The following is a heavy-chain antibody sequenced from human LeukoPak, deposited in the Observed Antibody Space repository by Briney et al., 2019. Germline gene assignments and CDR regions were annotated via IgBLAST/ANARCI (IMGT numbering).Heavy chain of an antibody. CDR1: GFTFSSYS. Sequence: PGGSLRLSCAASGFTFSSYSMNWVRQAPGKGLEWVSSISSSSSYIYYADSVKGRFTISRDNAKNSLYLQMNSLRAEDTAVYYCARPTYGSGSYVRYYYYYGMDVWGKGTTVTVSS. CDR2: ISSSSSYI. J-gene: IGHJ6*04. V-gene: IGHV3-21*01. D-gene: IGHD3-10*01. CDR3: ARPTYGSGSYVRYYYYYGMDV.